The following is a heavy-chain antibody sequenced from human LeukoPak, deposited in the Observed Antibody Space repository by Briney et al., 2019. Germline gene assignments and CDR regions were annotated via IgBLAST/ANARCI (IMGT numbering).Heavy chain of an antibody. CDR2: IYYSGST. J-gene: IGHJ4*02. CDR3: ARGNGDSPFDY. D-gene: IGHD4-17*01. V-gene: IGHV4-30-4*01. Sequence: SQTLSLTCTVSGGSISSGDYYWSWIRQPPGKGLEWIGYIYYSGSTYDNPSLKSRVTISVDTSKNQFSLKLSSVTAADTAVYYCARGNGDSPFDYWGQGTLVTVSS. CDR1: GGSISSGDYY.